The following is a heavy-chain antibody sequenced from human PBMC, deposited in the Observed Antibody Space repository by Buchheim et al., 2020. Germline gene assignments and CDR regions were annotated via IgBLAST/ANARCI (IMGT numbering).Heavy chain of an antibody. V-gene: IGHV4-31*01. Sequence: QVQLQESGPGLVKPSQTLSLTCTVSGGSISSGGYYWSWIRQHPGKGLEWIGYIYYSGSNYYNPSLKSLVTILVDTSKNPFSLKLSSVTAADTAVYYCARDYYGSGSYYWYFDLWGRGTL. CDR2: IYYSGSN. J-gene: IGHJ2*01. CDR3: ARDYYGSGSYYWYFDL. CDR1: GGSISSGGYY. D-gene: IGHD3-10*01.